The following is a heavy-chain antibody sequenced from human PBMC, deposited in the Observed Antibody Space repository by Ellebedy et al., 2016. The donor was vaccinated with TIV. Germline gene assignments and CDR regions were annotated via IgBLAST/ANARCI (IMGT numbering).Heavy chain of an antibody. D-gene: IGHD6-13*01. V-gene: IGHV1-69*13. J-gene: IGHJ4*02. CDR1: GGTFSSYA. Sequence: AASVKVSCKASGGTFSSYAISWVRQAPGQGLEWMGGIIPIFGTANYAQKFQGRVTITADESTNTAYMELSSLRSEDTAVYYCARSPSTVAAADFYLLYYWGQGTLVTVSS. CDR2: IIPIFGTA. CDR3: ARSPSTVAAADFYLLYY.